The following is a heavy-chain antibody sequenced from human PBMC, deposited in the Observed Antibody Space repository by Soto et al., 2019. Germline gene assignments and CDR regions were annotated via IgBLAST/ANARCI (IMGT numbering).Heavy chain of an antibody. CDR2: ISYSGRT. D-gene: IGHD3-22*01. CDR3: ARARKYYDIEFDP. J-gene: IGHJ5*02. Sequence: QVQLQESGPGLLKPSQTLSLTCTVSGDSISSGAYYWSWIRQHPGKGLEWIGYISYSGRTYYNPSLESRLTRSLDTSENQFSLRLTSVTAADTAMYYCARARKYYDIEFDPWGQGTLVTVSS. V-gene: IGHV4-31*03. CDR1: GDSISSGAYY.